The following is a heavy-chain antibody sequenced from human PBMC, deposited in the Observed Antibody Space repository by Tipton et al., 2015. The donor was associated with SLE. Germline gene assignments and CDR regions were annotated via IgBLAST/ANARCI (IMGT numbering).Heavy chain of an antibody. J-gene: IGHJ3*02. D-gene: IGHD3-22*01. V-gene: IGHV4-4*08. CDR3: ARDHARYDSSGTGGAVDI. Sequence: GLVKPSETLSLICTVSGVSITSYYWSWIRQSPGKGLEWIGYSGSTNHNPSLKSRVTILVDTSKNQFSLKLGSVTAADTAVYYCARDHARYDSSGTGGAVDIWGQGTMVTVSS. CDR1: GVSITSYY. CDR2: SGST.